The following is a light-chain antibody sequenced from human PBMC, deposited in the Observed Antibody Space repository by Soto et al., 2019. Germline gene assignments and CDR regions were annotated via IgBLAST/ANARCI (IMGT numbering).Light chain of an antibody. V-gene: IGKV3-15*01. CDR2: VVV. CDR1: QSVHNN. CDR3: QQYNEWRT. J-gene: IGKJ1*01. Sequence: IVMTHSPSTLSVSPGERATLSFRASQSVHNNVAWYQQKPGQAPRLLIHVVVTLATGIRARFSGSGSGTEFTLTISSLQSEDFAVYYCQQYNEWRTFGQGTMVDI.